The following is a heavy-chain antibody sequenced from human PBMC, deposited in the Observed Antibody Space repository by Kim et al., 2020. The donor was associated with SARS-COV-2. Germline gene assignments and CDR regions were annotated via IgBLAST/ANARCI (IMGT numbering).Heavy chain of an antibody. CDR1: GFTFSSYS. V-gene: IGHV3-21*01. CDR3: ARVVVVPAARVYGMDV. Sequence: GGSLRLSCAASGFTFSSYSMNWVRQAPGKGLEWVSSISSSSYIYYADSVKGRFTISRDNAKNSLYLQMNSLRAEDTAVYYCARVVVVPAARVYGMDVWGQGTTVTVSS. J-gene: IGHJ6*02. CDR2: ISSSSYI. D-gene: IGHD2-2*01.